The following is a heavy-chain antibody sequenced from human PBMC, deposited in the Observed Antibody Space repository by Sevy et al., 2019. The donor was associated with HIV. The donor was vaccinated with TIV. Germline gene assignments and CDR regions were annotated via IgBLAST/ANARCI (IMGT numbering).Heavy chain of an antibody. D-gene: IGHD3-10*01. CDR3: ARATRVVRGAFDY. V-gene: IGHV3-21*01. CDR2: ISSSSSYI. CDR1: GFTFSSYS. J-gene: IGHJ4*02. Sequence: GGSLRLSCAASGFTFSSYSMNWVRQAPGKGLEWVSSISSSSSYIYYADSGKGRFTISRDNAKNSLYLQMNSLRAEDTAVYYCARATRVVRGAFDYWGQGTLVTVSS.